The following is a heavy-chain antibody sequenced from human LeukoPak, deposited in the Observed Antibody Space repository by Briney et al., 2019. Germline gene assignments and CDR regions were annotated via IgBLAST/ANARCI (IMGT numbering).Heavy chain of an antibody. CDR3: ASRARTVTLDY. CDR1: GFTFSSYA. CDR2: ISYDGNNK. Sequence: GGSLRLSCAASGFTFSSYAMHWVRQAPGKGLEWVAVISYDGNNKYYADSVKGRFTISRDNSKNTPYLQMNSLRAEDTAVYYCASRARTVTLDYWGQGTLVTVSS. D-gene: IGHD4-17*01. J-gene: IGHJ4*02. V-gene: IGHV3-30*01.